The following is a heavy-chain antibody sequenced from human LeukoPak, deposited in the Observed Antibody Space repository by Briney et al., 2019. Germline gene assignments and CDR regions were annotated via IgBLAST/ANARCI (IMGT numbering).Heavy chain of an antibody. CDR2: IYYSGGT. J-gene: IGHJ4*02. CDR3: ASQIDSSGYYADY. V-gene: IGHV4-61*01. CDR1: GGSVSSGSYY. D-gene: IGHD3-22*01. Sequence: SETLSLTCTVSGGSVSSGSYYWSWIRQPPGKGLEWIGYIYYSGGTNYNPSLKSRVTISVDTSKNQFSLKLSSVTAADTAVYYCASQIDSSGYYADYWGQGTLVTVSS.